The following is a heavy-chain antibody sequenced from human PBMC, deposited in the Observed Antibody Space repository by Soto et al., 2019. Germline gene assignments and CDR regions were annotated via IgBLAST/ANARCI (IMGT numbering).Heavy chain of an antibody. CDR3: ARDYSSGWHTFDY. Sequence: GGSLRLSCAAAGFTFSSYAMHWVRQAPGKGLEWVAVISYDGSNKYYADSVKGRFTISRDNSKNTLYLQMNSLRAEDTAVYYCARDYSSGWHTFDYWGQGTLVTVSS. V-gene: IGHV3-30-3*01. J-gene: IGHJ4*02. CDR2: ISYDGSNK. CDR1: GFTFSSYA. D-gene: IGHD6-19*01.